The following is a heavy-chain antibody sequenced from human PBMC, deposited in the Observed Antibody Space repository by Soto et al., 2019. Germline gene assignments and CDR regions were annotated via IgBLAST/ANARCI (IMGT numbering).Heavy chain of an antibody. Sequence: QLQLQESGPGLVKPSETLSLTCTVSGGSISSSSNHWGWIRQPPGKGLEWIGNIYYSENTYYNPSLKSTVTISVDTSKNQFSLRLTSVTAADTAVYYCATHPPYGPLDHWGQGTLVTVSS. CDR2: IYYSENT. V-gene: IGHV4-39*01. D-gene: IGHD4-17*01. CDR3: ATHPPYGPLDH. CDR1: GGSISSSSNH. J-gene: IGHJ4*02.